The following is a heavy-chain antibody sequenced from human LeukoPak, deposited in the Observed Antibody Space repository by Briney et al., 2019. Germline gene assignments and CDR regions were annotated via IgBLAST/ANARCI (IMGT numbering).Heavy chain of an antibody. V-gene: IGHV1-2*02. CDR3: ARDRMRPEYYYEGQGEYFQH. Sequence: ASVKVSCKASGYTFTGYYMHWVRQAPGQGLEWMGWINPNSGGTNYAQKFQGRVTMTRDTSISTAYMERSRLRSDDTAVYYCARDRMRPEYYYEGQGEYFQHWGQGTLVTVSS. CDR2: INPNSGGT. D-gene: IGHD3-22*01. J-gene: IGHJ1*01. CDR1: GYTFTGYY.